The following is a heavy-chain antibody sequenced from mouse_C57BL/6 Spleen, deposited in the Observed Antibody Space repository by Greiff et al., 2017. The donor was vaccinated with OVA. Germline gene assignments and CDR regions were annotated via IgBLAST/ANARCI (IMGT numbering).Heavy chain of an antibody. V-gene: IGHV1-26*01. D-gene: IGHD1-3*01. CDR3: ARRHNFPFDY. CDR1: GYTFTDYY. J-gene: IGHJ2*01. Sequence: EVQLQQSGPELVKPGASVKISCKASGYTFTDYYMNWVKQSHGKSLEWIGDINPNNGGTSYNQKFKGKATLTVDKSSSTAYMELRSLTSEDSAVYYCARRHNFPFDYWGQGTTLTVSS. CDR2: INPNNGGT.